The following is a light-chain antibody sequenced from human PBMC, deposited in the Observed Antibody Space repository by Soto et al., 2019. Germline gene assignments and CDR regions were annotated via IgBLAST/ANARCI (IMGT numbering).Light chain of an antibody. J-gene: IGKJ5*01. Sequence: EIVMTQSPATLSVSPGERATLSCRASQSVSSNLAWYQQKPGQAPRLLIYGASTRATGIPARFSGSGSGTEFTLTISSLQSEDFAVYYCQQRSNWITFGQGTRLHIK. CDR2: GAS. CDR1: QSVSSN. V-gene: IGKV3-15*01. CDR3: QQRSNWIT.